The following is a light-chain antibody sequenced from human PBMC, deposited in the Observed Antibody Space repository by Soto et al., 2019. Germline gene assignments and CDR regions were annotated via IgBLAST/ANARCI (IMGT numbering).Light chain of an antibody. CDR1: SSDVGGYDY. CDR2: EVS. CDR3: AAWGDSLNTWV. V-gene: IGLV2-8*01. Sequence: QSALTQPPSASGSPGQSVTISCTGTSSDVGGYDYVSWYQQEPGKAPKVMIYEVSQRPSGVPDRYSGSKSGNTAFLTVSGLQADDEAVYYCAAWGDSLNTWVFGGGTKVTVL. J-gene: IGLJ3*02.